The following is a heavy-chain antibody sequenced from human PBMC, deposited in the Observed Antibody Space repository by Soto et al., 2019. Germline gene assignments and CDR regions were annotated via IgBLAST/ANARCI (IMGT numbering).Heavy chain of an antibody. J-gene: IGHJ4*02. CDR2: ISGSGGST. V-gene: IGHV3-23*01. CDR1: GGTCSSHA. CDR3: AKDGTTTYYDFWSGYSPNYYFDY. Sequence: PGGSLRLSCAASGGTCSSHAMSWVRQAPGKGLEWVSAISGSGGSTYYADSVKGRFTISRDNSKNTLYLQMNSLRAEDTAVYYCAKDGTTTYYDFWSGYSPNYYFDYWGQGTLVTVS. D-gene: IGHD3-3*01.